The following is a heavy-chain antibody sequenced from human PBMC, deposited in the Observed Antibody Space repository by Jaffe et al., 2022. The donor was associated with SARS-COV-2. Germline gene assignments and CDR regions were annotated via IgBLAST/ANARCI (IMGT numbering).Heavy chain of an antibody. CDR3: ARGTWGYYSYMDV. CDR1: GGSFSNYY. Sequence: QVQLQQWGAGLLKPSETLSLTCTVYGGSFSNYYWNWIRQPPGKGLEWIGEINHSGSTNYNPSLKSRVTISVDTSKKQFSLKLTSVTAAETAVYYCARGTWGYYSYMDVWGKGTTVTVSS. V-gene: IGHV4-34*02. J-gene: IGHJ6*03. D-gene: IGHD3-16*01. CDR2: INHSGST.